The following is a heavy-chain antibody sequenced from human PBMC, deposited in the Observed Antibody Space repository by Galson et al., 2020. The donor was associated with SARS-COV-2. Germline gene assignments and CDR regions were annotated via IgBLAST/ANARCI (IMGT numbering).Heavy chain of an antibody. J-gene: IGHJ3*02. CDR3: ARVDCSGGRCYCYAFDI. CDR1: GGTISSYY. V-gene: IGHV4-59*13. CDR2: IYYSGST. D-gene: IGHD2-15*01. Sequence: NPSETLSLTCTVSGGTISSYYWTWIRQTPGKGLEWIGYIYYSGSTSYNPSLKQRLTISLDTSKNQFSLKLSSVPAADTAVYYCARVDCSGGRCYCYAFDIWGQGTMVTVSS.